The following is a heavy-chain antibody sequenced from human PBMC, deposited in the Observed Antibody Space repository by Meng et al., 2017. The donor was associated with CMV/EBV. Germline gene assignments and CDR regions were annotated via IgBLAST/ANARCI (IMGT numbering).Heavy chain of an antibody. V-gene: IGHV4-39*01. CDR1: GGSLSSSSYY. D-gene: IGHD2-21*01. CDR3: ARRSCGGDCYQDYYYGMDV. Sequence: LRLSCTVSGGSLSSSSYYWGWTRQPPGKGLEWIGSIYYSGSTYYNSSLKSRVTISVDTSKNQFSLKLSSVTAADTAVYYCARRSCGGDCYQDYYYGMDVWGQGTTVTVSS. J-gene: IGHJ6*02. CDR2: IYYSGST.